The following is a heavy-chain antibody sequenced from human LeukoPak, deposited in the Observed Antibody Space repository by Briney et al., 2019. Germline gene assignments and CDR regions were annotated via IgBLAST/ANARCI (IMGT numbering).Heavy chain of an antibody. D-gene: IGHD2-21*02. CDR2: IYYSGST. J-gene: IGHJ4*02. CDR1: GGSISSYY. Sequence: PSETLSLTGTVSGGSISSYYWSWIRQPPGKGLEWIGYIYYSGSTNYNPSLKSRVTISVDTSKNQFSLKLSSVTAADTAVYYCARSKFGDDGTYWGQGTQVTVSS. V-gene: IGHV4-59*01. CDR3: ARSKFGDDGTY.